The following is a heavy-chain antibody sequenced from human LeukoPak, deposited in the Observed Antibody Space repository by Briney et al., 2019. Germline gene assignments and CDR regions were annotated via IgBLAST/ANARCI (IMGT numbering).Heavy chain of an antibody. V-gene: IGHV4-59*12. CDR1: GGSISSYY. D-gene: IGHD5-12*01. Sequence: PSETLSLTCTVSGGSISSYYWSWIRQPPGKGLEWIGYIYYSGSTNYNPSLKSRVTISVDTSKNQFSLKLSSVTAADTAVYYCARIYVDIVATIDYFFDCWGLGTLVTVSS. CDR2: IYYSGST. CDR3: ARIYVDIVATIDYFFDC. J-gene: IGHJ4*02.